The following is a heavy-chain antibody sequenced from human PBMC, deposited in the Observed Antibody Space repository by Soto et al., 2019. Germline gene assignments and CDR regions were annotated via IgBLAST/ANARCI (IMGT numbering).Heavy chain of an antibody. CDR2: ISGSGGST. J-gene: IGHJ4*02. CDR3: AKSTLAAAGVQYYFDY. V-gene: IGHV3-23*01. D-gene: IGHD6-13*01. CDR1: GFTFSSYA. Sequence: LRLSCAASGFTFSSYAMSWVRQAPGKGLEWVSAISGSGGSTYYADSVKGRFTISRDNSKNTLYLQMNSLRAEDTAVYYCAKSTLAAAGVQYYFDYWGQGTLVTVSS.